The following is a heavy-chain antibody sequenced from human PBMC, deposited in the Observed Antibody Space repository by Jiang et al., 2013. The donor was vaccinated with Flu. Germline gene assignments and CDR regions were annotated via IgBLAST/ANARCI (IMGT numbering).Heavy chain of an antibody. D-gene: IGHD1-26*01. CDR3: ARVPSGSYGVARGFDP. J-gene: IGHJ5*02. CDR1: GGSISSYY. V-gene: IGHV4-59*01. CDR2: IYYSGST. Sequence: GPGLVKPSETLPLTCTVSGGSISSYYWSWIRQPPGKGLEWIGYIYYSGSTNYNPSLKSRVTISVDTSKNQFSLKLSSVTAADTAVYYCARVPSGSYGVARGFDPWGQGTLVTVSS.